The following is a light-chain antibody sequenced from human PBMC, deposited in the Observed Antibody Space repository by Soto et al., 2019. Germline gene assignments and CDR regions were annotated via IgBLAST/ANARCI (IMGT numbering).Light chain of an antibody. V-gene: IGLV4-69*01. CDR1: SGHSSYA. Sequence: QPVLTQSPSASASLGASVKLTCTLSSGHSSYAIAWHQQQPEKGPLYLMKLNSDGSHNKGDGIPDRFSGSSSGAERYLIIPSLQSEDEADYYCQTWGTGTVVFGGGTKLTVL. CDR3: QTWGTGTVV. CDR2: LNSDGSH. J-gene: IGLJ2*01.